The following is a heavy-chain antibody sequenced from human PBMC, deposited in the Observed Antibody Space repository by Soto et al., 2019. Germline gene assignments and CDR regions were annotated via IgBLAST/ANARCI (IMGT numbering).Heavy chain of an antibody. D-gene: IGHD6-19*01. CDR1: GWTFSSNA. V-gene: IGHV1-69*06. Sequence: ASVKVSCKASGWTFSSNAINWVRQAPGQGLEWIGGIMPIFGTASTAQKFQGRVTITADTSTSTAYMELSSLRSEDTAVYYCARAFTISSDNWLDPWGQGTLCTVSS. CDR3: ARAFTISSDNWLDP. J-gene: IGHJ5*02. CDR2: IMPIFGTA.